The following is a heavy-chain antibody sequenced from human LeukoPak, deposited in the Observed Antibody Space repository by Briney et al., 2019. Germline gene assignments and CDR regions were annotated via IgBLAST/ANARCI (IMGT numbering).Heavy chain of an antibody. CDR1: GGSISSSSYY. V-gene: IGHV4-39*07. Sequence: SETLPLTCTVSGGSISSSSYYWGWIRQPPGKGLEWIGSIYYSGSTYYNPSLKSRVTISVDTSKNQFSLKLSSVTAADTAVYYCARATESSGWYVYPFYDYWGQGTLVTVSS. D-gene: IGHD6-19*01. CDR3: ARATESSGWYVYPFYDY. CDR2: IYYSGST. J-gene: IGHJ4*02.